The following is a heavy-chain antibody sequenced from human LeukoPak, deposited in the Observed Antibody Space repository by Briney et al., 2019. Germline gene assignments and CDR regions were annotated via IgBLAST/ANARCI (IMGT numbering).Heavy chain of an antibody. CDR3: ARINYDILTGKASWFDP. J-gene: IGHJ5*02. CDR1: SGSFSGYY. D-gene: IGHD3-9*01. V-gene: IGHV4-59*01. Sequence: SETLSLTCAVYSGSFSGYYWSWIRQPPGKGLEWIGYIYYSGSTNYNPSLKSRVTISVDTSKNQFSLKLSSVTAADTAVYYCARINYDILTGKASWFDPWGQGTLVTVSS. CDR2: IYYSGST.